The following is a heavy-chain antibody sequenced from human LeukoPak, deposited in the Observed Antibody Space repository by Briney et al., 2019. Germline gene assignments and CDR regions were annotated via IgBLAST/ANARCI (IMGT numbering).Heavy chain of an antibody. J-gene: IGHJ4*02. D-gene: IGHD3-3*01. Sequence: GGSLRLSCAASGFTFSSYAMHWVRQAPGKGLEWVALISYDGSDKYDADSVKGRFTISGVNSKNTLYLQMNSLRAEDTAVYYCARDYDFWSGYYRRKGFDYWGQGTLVTVPS. CDR3: ARDYDFWSGYYRRKGFDY. CDR2: ISYDGSDK. V-gene: IGHV3-30*04. CDR1: GFTFSSYA.